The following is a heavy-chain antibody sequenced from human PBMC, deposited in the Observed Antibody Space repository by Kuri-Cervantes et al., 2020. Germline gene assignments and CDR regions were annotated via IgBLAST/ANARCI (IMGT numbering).Heavy chain of an antibody. D-gene: IGHD3-22*01. V-gene: IGHV3-30*02. CDR2: IRYDGSSK. CDR1: GFTFSSYG. CDR3: ARDLGLMGYYDSSGSGSGAY. Sequence: GGSLRLSCAASGFTFSSYGMHWVRQAPGKGLEWVAFIRYDGSSKYYADSVKGRFTISRDNSKNTLYLQMNSLRAEDTAVYYCARDLGLMGYYDSSGSGSGAYWGQGTLVTVSS. J-gene: IGHJ4*02.